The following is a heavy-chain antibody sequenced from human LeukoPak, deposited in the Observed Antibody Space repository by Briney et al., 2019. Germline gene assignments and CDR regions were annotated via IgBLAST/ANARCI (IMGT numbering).Heavy chain of an antibody. V-gene: IGHV1-2*02. CDR3: AREREGLYDILTGYFGY. J-gene: IGHJ4*02. CDR1: GYTFTSYG. Sequence: ASVKVSCKASGYTFTSYGISWVRQAPGQGLEWMGWINPNSGGTTYAPKFRGRVTMTRDTSISTVYLELTNLRSDDTAVYYCAREREGLYDILTGYFGYWGQGTLVTVSS. D-gene: IGHD3-9*01. CDR2: INPNSGGT.